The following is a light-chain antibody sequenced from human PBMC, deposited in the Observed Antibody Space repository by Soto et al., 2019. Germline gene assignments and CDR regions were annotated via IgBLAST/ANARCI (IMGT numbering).Light chain of an antibody. V-gene: IGKV2D-29*02. CDR3: MQSTQLPPT. J-gene: IGKJ5*01. CDR2: EVS. Sequence: DVVMTQSPLSLSVTPGQPASISCKSSQSLLHITGETFLFWYMQKXGQSPQXXIYEVSTRVSGVPDRFSGSGSGTEFTLEISRVETDDVGIYYCMQSTQLPPTFGQGTRLEIK. CDR1: QSLLHITGETF.